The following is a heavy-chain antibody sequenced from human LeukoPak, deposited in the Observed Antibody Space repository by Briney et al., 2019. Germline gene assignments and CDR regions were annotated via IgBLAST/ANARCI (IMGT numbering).Heavy chain of an antibody. CDR1: GFTFSSYG. CDR3: ATLYGDYNH. V-gene: IGHV3-48*04. D-gene: IGHD4-17*01. J-gene: IGHJ5*02. Sequence: PGRSLRLSCAASGFTFSSYGMHWVRQAPGKGLEWVSYISSSGSTIYYADSVKGRFTISRDNAKNSLYLQMNSLRAEDTAVYYCATLYGDYNHWGQGTLVTVSS. CDR2: ISSSGSTI.